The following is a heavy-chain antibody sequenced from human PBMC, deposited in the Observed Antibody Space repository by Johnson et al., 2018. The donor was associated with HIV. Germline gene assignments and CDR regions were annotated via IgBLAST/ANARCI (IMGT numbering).Heavy chain of an antibody. CDR1: GLTLSRCD. Sequence: QMLLVESGGGVVQPGGSLRLSCAASGLTLSRCDMHWVRQAPGKGLEWVSVIYSGGSTYYADSVKGRFTISRDNSKNTLYLQMNSLRDEDTALYYCAKDRSGGALGAFDIWGHGTMVTVSS. J-gene: IGHJ3*02. D-gene: IGHD2-15*01. CDR3: AKDRSGGALGAFDI. V-gene: IGHV3-NL1*01. CDR2: IYSGGST.